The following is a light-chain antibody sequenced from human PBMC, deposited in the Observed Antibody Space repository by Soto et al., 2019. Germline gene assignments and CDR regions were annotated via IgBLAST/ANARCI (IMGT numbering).Light chain of an antibody. V-gene: IGKV3-11*01. CDR1: QSVSSY. CDR2: DAF. CDR3: QQRSKWPRYS. J-gene: IGKJ2*03. Sequence: EIVLTQSPGTLSLSPGERATLSCRASQSVSSYLAWYQHKPGQAPKLLIYDAFNRATGIPARFSGSGSGTDFTLTISSLEPEDFAVYFWQQRSKWPRYSFGQGTKLEIK.